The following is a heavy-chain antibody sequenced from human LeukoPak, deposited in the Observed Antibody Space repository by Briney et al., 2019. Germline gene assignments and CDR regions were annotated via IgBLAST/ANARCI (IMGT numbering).Heavy chain of an antibody. V-gene: IGHV1-2*04. D-gene: IGHD2-15*01. CDR2: INPNSGGT. Sequence: GASVKVSCKASGYTFTGYYMHWVRQAPGQGLEWMGWINPNSGGTNYAQKFQGWVTMTTDTSTSTAYMELRSLRSDDTAVYYCARGGGSTVNGMDVWGQGTTVTVSS. J-gene: IGHJ6*02. CDR1: GYTFTGYY. CDR3: ARGGGSTVNGMDV.